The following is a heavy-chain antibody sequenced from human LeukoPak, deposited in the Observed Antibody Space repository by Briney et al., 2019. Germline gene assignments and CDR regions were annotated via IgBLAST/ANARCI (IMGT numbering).Heavy chain of an antibody. CDR3: ARDHYYEGYAFDI. J-gene: IGHJ3*02. CDR2: IYYSGST. D-gene: IGHD3-22*01. V-gene: IGHV4-59*01. Sequence: SETLSLTCTVSGGSISSYYWSWIRQPPGKGLEWIGYIYYSGSTNYNPSLKSRVTISVDTSKNQFSLKLSSVTAADTAVYYCARDHYYEGYAFDIWGQGTMATVSS. CDR1: GGSISSYY.